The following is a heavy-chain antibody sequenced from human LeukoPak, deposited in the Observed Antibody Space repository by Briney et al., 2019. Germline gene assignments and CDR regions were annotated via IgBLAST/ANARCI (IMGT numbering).Heavy chain of an antibody. CDR2: INPDGSST. V-gene: IGHV3-74*01. J-gene: IGHJ5*02. D-gene: IGHD2-21*01. CDR3: ARDLGHCGSGLCGA. Sequence: QPGGSLRLSCAASGFTFRDYCMHWVRQAPGEGLVWVSRINPDGSSTAYADSVRGGFTISIDNAKSTLFLQMSSLSAEDTAVYYCARDLGHCGSGLCGAWGQGTLVTVSS. CDR1: GFTFRDYC.